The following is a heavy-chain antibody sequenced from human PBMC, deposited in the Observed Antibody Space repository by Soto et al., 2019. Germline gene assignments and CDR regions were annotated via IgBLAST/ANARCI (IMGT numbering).Heavy chain of an antibody. CDR3: VRDGYCGSTTCYFPHDV. CDR2: ISSSSSTI. D-gene: IGHD2-2*03. J-gene: IGHJ6*02. V-gene: IGHV3-48*02. CDR1: GFTFSRYG. Sequence: EVQVVESGGGLVQPGGSLRLSCAASGFTFSRYGMNWVRQAPGKGLEWVAYISSSSSTIYYADSVKGRFTISRDNAKNXXYLQMNSQRDEDTAVYYCVRDGYCGSTTCYFPHDVWGPGTTVTVSS.